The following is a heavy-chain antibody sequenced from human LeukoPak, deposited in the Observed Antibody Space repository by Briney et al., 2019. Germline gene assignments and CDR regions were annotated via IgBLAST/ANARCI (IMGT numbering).Heavy chain of an antibody. CDR2: ISGSGGST. CDR1: GFTFSSYA. Sequence: GGSLRLSCAASGFTFSSYAMSWVRQAPGKGLEWVSAISGSGGSTYYADSVKGRFTISRDNSKNTLYLQMNSLRAEDTAVDYCAKEQAAAGKGYYFDYWGQGTLVTVSS. D-gene: IGHD6-13*01. V-gene: IGHV3-23*01. CDR3: AKEQAAAGKGYYFDY. J-gene: IGHJ4*02.